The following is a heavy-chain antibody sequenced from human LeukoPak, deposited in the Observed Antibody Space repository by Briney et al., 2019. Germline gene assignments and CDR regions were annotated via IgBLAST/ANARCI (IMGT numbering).Heavy chain of an antibody. Sequence: SETLSLTCTVSGYSISSGYYWGWIRQPPGKGLEWIGSKYYDGDTYYNPSLQSRVTILVDTSKNQFSLKLSSVTAADTAVYYCAGTPFRGYCSSTSCLFDYWGQGTLVTVSS. V-gene: IGHV4-38-2*02. CDR3: AGTPFRGYCSSTSCLFDY. CDR2: KYYDGDT. CDR1: GYSISSGYY. J-gene: IGHJ4*02. D-gene: IGHD2-2*01.